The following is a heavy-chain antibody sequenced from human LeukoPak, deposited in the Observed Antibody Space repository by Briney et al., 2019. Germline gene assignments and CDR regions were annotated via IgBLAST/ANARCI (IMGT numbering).Heavy chain of an antibody. CDR2: IYYSGST. V-gene: IGHV4-59*01. CDR1: GGSISSYY. D-gene: IGHD6-13*01. CDR3: VRDSSRDNYYYYYGMDV. Sequence: SETLSLTCTVSGGSISSYYWSWIRQPPGKGLEWIGYIYYSGSTNYNPFLKSRVTISVDTSKNQFSLKLSSVTAADTAVYYCVRDSSRDNYYYYYGMDVWGQGTTVTVSS. J-gene: IGHJ6*02.